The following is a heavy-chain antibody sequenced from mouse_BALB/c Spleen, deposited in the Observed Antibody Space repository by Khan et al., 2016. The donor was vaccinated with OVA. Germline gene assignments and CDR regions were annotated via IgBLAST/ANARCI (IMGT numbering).Heavy chain of an antibody. J-gene: IGHJ3*01. CDR2: IFPGSDTP. CDR3: ARGGYSAFAY. V-gene: IGHV1-77*01. Sequence: QVQLQQSGPELVKPGASLKVSCKASGYTFTDYIIGWVKQSTRQGLEWIGDIFPGSDTPYYNEKFKDKATLTVDKSVNTAYMQLSSLTSEDSAVYICARGGYSAFAYWGLGTLVTVSA. D-gene: IGHD2-14*01. CDR1: GYTFTDYI.